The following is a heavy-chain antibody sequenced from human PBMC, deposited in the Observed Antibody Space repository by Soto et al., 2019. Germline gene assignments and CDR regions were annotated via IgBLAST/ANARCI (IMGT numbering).Heavy chain of an antibody. V-gene: IGHV1-8*01. D-gene: IGHD2-15*01. J-gene: IGHJ4*02. Sequence: GASVKVSCKASGYTFTSYDINWVRQATGQGLEWMGWMNPNSGNTGYAQKFQGRVTMTRNTSISTAYMELSSLRSEDTAVHYCARGRLKRSCSCCSCYLCDYWGQGNLVTVSS. CDR2: MNPNSGNT. CDR3: ARGRLKRSCSCCSCYLCDY. CDR1: GYTFTSYD.